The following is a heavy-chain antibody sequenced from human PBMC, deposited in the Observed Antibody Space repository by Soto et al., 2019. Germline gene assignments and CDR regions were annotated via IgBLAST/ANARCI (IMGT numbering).Heavy chain of an antibody. CDR2: IYPGDSDV. V-gene: IGHV5-51*01. J-gene: IGHJ5*02. Sequence: GESLNLSCTASGYDFTTYWIGWVRQKSGKGLEWMGVIYPGDSDVRYSPSFQGQVTISVDTSIATAYLQWNSLKASDTAMYYCARLFNPGSAAGLDHWGQGALVTVSS. D-gene: IGHD6-13*01. CDR1: GYDFTTYW. CDR3: ARLFNPGSAAGLDH.